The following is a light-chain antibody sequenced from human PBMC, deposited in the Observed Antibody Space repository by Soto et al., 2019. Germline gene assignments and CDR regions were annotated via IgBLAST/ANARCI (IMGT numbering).Light chain of an antibody. CDR2: EVS. CDR3: SSYTSSSTLVV. V-gene: IGLV2-14*01. CDR1: SRDVGGYNY. J-gene: IGLJ1*01. Sequence: QSALTQPASVSGSPGQPITISCTGTSRDVGGYNYVSWYQQHPGKAPKLMIYEVSNRPSGVSNRFSGSKSGNTASLTISGLQAEDEADYYCSSYTSSSTLVVFGTGTKLTVL.